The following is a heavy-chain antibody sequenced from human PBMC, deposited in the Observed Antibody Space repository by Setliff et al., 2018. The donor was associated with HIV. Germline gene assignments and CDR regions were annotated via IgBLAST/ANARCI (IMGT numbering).Heavy chain of an antibody. CDR3: AKTSRVREYNSPFDS. CDR1: GFTFSDYS. Sequence: SLRLSCAASGFTFSDYSMTWVRQAPGKGLEWVSVIYSDGSNTYYADSVKGRFTISRDNSKSTLYLQMNSLRAEDTAIYYCAKTSRVREYNSPFDSWGQGTLVTVSS. V-gene: IGHV3-23*03. J-gene: IGHJ4*02. D-gene: IGHD3-10*01. CDR2: IYSDGSNT.